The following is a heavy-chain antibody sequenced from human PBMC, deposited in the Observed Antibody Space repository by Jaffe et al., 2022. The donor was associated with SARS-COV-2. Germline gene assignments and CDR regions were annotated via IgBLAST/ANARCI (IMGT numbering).Heavy chain of an antibody. CDR3: AKGALTACTKTLCYQFDS. J-gene: IGHJ4*02. V-gene: IGHV3-23*01. CDR1: EFTFSNYA. CDR2: IIGNGRDT. Sequence: EVQLLESGGGLVQPGGSLRLSCVASEFTFSNYAMNWVRQAPGKGLEWVSSIIGNGRDTYYADSVKGRFTVSRDNSKNTVYLQMNSLRAEDTAVYHCAKGALTACTKTLCYQFDSWGQGIMVTVSS. D-gene: IGHD2-2*01.